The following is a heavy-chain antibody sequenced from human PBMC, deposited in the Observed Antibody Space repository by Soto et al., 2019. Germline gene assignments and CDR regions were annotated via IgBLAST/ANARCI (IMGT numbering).Heavy chain of an antibody. J-gene: IGHJ5*01. D-gene: IGHD2-8*01. CDR2: IYATGTT. Sequence: QVQLQESGPGLVQPSETLSLTCTVSGASISGFYWSWIRKSAGKGLEWIGRIYATGTTDYNPSLKSRCIMSVVRFKKQFSLKLRSVPAANTAVYDCVSDGKNALRDWFDAWGHVLSVTVAS. V-gene: IGHV4-4*07. CDR1: GASISGFY. CDR3: VSDGKNALRDWFDA.